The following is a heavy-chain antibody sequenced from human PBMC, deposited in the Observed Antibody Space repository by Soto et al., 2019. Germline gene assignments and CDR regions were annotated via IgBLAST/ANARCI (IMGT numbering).Heavy chain of an antibody. V-gene: IGHV4-59*01. CDR2: IYDSGST. CDR3: ARLTSGKFDY. J-gene: IGHJ4*02. D-gene: IGHD4-17*01. CDR1: GGDISSYY. Sequence: TSETLSLTCTVSGGDISSYYWSWIRQPPGKGLEWIGYIYDSGSTNYNPSLKSRVTISLDTSKNQFSLKLSPVTAADTAVYYCARLTSGKFDYWAQGTLVTVSS.